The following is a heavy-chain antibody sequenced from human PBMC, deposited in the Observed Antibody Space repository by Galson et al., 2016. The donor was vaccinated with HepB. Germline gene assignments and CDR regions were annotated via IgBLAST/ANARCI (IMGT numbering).Heavy chain of an antibody. J-gene: IGHJ5*02. V-gene: IGHV4-31*03. D-gene: IGHD2-2*01. CDR1: GDSISSGDNY. CDR3: ARVRDCTSTNCDCFDP. CDR2: IYYSGSA. Sequence: TLSLTCTVSGDSISSGDNYWSWIRQHPGKVLEWIGYIYYSGSAYYNPSLKSRVTISVDTSKNQFSLKLSSVTAADTAVYYCARVRDCTSTNCDCFDPWGQGTLVTVSS.